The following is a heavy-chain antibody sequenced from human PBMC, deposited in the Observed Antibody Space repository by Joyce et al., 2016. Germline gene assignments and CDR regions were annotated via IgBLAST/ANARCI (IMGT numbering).Heavy chain of an antibody. V-gene: IGHV3-53*01. CDR2: IYSGGST. CDR3: ASQYQHRYYYYGMDV. D-gene: IGHD3-3*02. Sequence: EVQLVESGGGLIQPGGSLRLSCAASGFTVSGNYMSWVRQAPGKGREWVSVIYSGGSTYYADSVKGRFTISRDKSKNTLDLQMNSLRAEDTAVYYCASQYQHRYYYYGMDVWGQGTTVTVSS. CDR1: GFTVSGNY. J-gene: IGHJ6*02.